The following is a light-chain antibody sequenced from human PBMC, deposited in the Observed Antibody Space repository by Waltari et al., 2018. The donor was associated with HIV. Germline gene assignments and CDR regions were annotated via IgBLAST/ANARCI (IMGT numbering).Light chain of an antibody. Sequence: EIVMTQSPATLSVSPGERATLSCRASQSVTTNLAWYQQKPGQAPRVLIYGASTRAMGIPARFSGSGSGTEVTLTISSLQPEDFAVYYCQQYYNWPPSWTFDQGTKVEIK. CDR3: QQYYNWPPSWT. V-gene: IGKV3-15*01. CDR2: GAS. J-gene: IGKJ1*01. CDR1: QSVTTN.